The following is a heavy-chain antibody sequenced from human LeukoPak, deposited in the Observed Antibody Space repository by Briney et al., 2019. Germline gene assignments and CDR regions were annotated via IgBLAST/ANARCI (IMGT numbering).Heavy chain of an antibody. CDR3: AKDITPTDSYDSSAFDY. J-gene: IGHJ4*02. CDR2: ISWNSGSI. Sequence: AGGSLRLSCAASGFTFDDYAMLWVRQAPGKGLEWVSGISWNSGSIGYADSVKGRFTISRDNAKNSLYLQMNSLRAEDTALYYCAKDITPTDSYDSSAFDYWGQGTLVTVSS. V-gene: IGHV3-9*01. CDR1: GFTFDDYA. D-gene: IGHD3-22*01.